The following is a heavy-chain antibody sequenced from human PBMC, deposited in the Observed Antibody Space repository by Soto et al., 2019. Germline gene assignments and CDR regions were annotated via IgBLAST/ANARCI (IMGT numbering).Heavy chain of an antibody. D-gene: IGHD3-9*01. CDR1: GFTFSSYA. CDR3: ASPHQDFDWLLRPQH. V-gene: IGHV3-30-3*01. CDR2: ISYDGSNK. Sequence: GGSLRLSCAASGFTFSSYAMHWVRQAPGKGLEWVAVISYDGSNKYYADSVKGRFTISRDNSKNTLYLQMNSLRAEDTAVYYCASPHQDFDWLLRPQHWGQGTLVTVSS. J-gene: IGHJ1*01.